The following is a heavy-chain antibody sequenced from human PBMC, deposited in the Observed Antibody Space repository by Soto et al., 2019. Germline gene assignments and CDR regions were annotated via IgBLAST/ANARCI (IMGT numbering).Heavy chain of an antibody. CDR2: IYYSGST. D-gene: IGHD6-13*01. V-gene: IGHV4-59*08. J-gene: IGHJ5*02. CDR3: ARGLRYSSSWYWFDP. CDR1: GGSISSYY. Sequence: QVQLQESGPGLVKPSETLSLTCTVSGGSISSYYWSWIRQPPGKGLEWIGYIYYSGSTNYNPSLKRRVTISVDTSKNQFSLKLSSVTAADTAVYYCARGLRYSSSWYWFDPWGQGTLVTVSS.